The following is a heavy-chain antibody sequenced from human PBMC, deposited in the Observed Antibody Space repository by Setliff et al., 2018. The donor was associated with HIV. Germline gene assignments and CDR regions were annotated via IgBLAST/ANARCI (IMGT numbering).Heavy chain of an antibody. CDR2: INAGNGNT. V-gene: IGHV1-3*01. CDR3: ARVTHTAMVNYYYYGMDV. J-gene: IGHJ6*02. D-gene: IGHD5-18*01. Sequence: ASVKVSCKASGYTFTSYAMHWVRQAPGQRLEWMGWINAGNGNTKYSQKFQGRITITRDISASTAYMELSSLRSEDTAMYYCARVTHTAMVNYYYYGMDVWGQGTTVTVSS. CDR1: GYTFTSYA.